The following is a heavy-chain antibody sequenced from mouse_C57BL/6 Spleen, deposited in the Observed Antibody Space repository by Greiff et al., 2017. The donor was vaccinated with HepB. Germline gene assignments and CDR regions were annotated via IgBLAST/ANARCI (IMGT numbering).Heavy chain of an antibody. D-gene: IGHD1-1*01. V-gene: IGHV1-77*01. J-gene: IGHJ1*03. CDR1: GYTFTDYY. Sequence: VQLQQSGAELVKPGASVKISCKASGYTFTDYYINWVKQRPGQGLEWIGKIGPGSGSTYDNEKFKGKATLTADKSSSTAYMQLSSLTSEASAVYLCARLPYGSSPYWYVDVWGTGTTVTVSS. CDR3: ARLPYGSSPYWYVDV. CDR2: IGPGSGST.